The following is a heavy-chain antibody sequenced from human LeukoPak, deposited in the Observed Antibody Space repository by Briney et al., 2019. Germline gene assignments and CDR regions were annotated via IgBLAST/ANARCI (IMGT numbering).Heavy chain of an antibody. Sequence: GASVTVSCTASGYTFTGYYMHWVRQAPGQGLEWMGWINPNSGGTNYAQKFQGRVTMTRDTSISTAYMELSRLRSDDTAVYYCARDPQYCSSTSCSFDYWGQGTLVTVSS. D-gene: IGHD2-2*01. V-gene: IGHV1-2*02. CDR1: GYTFTGYY. CDR2: INPNSGGT. CDR3: ARDPQYCSSTSCSFDY. J-gene: IGHJ4*02.